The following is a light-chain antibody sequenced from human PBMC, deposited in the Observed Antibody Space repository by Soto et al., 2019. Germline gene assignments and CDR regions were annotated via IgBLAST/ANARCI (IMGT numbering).Light chain of an antibody. CDR1: QTINNN. V-gene: IGKV3-20*01. Sequence: VMTQAPATLSVSPGERATLSCRASQTINNNVAWYQLKVGQAPRLLIYGASSRATGIPGRFSGSGSGTDFTLTISRLEPEDFAVYYCQQYGSSPQTFGQGTKVDIK. J-gene: IGKJ1*01. CDR2: GAS. CDR3: QQYGSSPQT.